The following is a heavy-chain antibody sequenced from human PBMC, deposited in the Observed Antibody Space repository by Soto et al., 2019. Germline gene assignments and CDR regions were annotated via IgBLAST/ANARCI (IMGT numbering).Heavy chain of an antibody. CDR2: IIPIFGTA. CDR3: ASPLFSYLISYYYGMDV. J-gene: IGHJ6*02. D-gene: IGHD5-18*01. CDR1: GGTFSSYA. V-gene: IGHV1-69*01. Sequence: QVQLVQSGAEVKKPGSSVKVSCKASGGTFSSYAISWVRQAPGQGLEWMGGIIPIFGTANYAQKFQGRVTITADESTSTAYMVLGSLRSEDTAVYYCASPLFSYLISYYYGMDVWGQGTTVTVSS.